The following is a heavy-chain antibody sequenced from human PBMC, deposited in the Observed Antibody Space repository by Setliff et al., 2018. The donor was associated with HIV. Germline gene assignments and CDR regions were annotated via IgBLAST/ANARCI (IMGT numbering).Heavy chain of an antibody. CDR3: ARDEGRATGSWWDQSASWYLDY. Sequence: SETLSLTCTVSGGSISSCYWSWIRQPAGKRLEFIGRISAAGTINYNPSLRSRVTLSVDTSENQFSLTVNSVTAADTAMYFCARDEGRATGSWWDQSASWYLDYWGHGILVTVSS. D-gene: IGHD6-13*01. CDR1: GGSISSCY. CDR2: ISAAGTI. J-gene: IGHJ4*01. V-gene: IGHV4-4*07.